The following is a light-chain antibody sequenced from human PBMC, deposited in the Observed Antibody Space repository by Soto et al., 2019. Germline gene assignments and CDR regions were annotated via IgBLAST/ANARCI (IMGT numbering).Light chain of an antibody. CDR3: AALDASLSACV. Sequence: QSVLTQPPSASGTAGQVVTISCSGGDSNIGSNSVYWYQHLPRMAPKLLIYYNNQRPSGVPDRFSGSRSGTSASLAIVGLRSEDEAVYYCAALDASLSACVFGNGTKVTVL. J-gene: IGLJ1*01. V-gene: IGLV1-47*02. CDR2: YNN. CDR1: DSNIGSNS.